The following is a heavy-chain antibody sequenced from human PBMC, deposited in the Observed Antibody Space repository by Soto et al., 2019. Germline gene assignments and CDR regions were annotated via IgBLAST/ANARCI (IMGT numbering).Heavy chain of an antibody. D-gene: IGHD3-10*01. CDR3: AREVTYGGGSFSLGL. V-gene: IGHV1-2*02. CDR2: INPNNGGT. J-gene: IGHJ4*02. Sequence: ASVKVSCKXSGYFFTSYYIHWVRQAPGQGLEWMGWINPNNGGTNSAQKFQGRVTMTSDTSINTAYMEITSLRSDDTALYYCAREVTYGGGSFSLGLWGQGTLVTVSS. CDR1: GYFFTSYY.